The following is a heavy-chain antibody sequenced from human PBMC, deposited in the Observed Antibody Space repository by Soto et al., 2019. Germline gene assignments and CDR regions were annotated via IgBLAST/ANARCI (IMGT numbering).Heavy chain of an antibody. CDR2: ISSSGYI. D-gene: IGHD2-15*01. J-gene: IGHJ6*02. CDR3: ARDCSGGSCYPGMDV. CDR1: GLNFNSYT. Sequence: GGSLRLSCAASGLNFNSYTINGVREAPGKRLEWLSSISSSGYIFSTDSVRGRFTISRDNAKNSVYLQINSLRAEDTAVYFCARDCSGGSCYPGMDVWGQGTTVTVSS. V-gene: IGHV3-21*01.